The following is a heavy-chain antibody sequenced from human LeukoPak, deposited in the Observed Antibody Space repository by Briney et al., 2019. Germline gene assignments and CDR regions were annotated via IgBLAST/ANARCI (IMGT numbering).Heavy chain of an antibody. D-gene: IGHD3-10*01. V-gene: IGHV3-23*01. CDR3: ARDVRFLDY. CDR2: ISASGGST. Sequence: GGSLRLSCAASGFTFSSYGMSWVRQAPGKGLEWVSGISASGGSTYYADSVKGRFTISRDNSKNTLYLQMNSLRAEDTAVYYCARDVRFLDYWGQGTLVTVSS. J-gene: IGHJ4*02. CDR1: GFTFSSYG.